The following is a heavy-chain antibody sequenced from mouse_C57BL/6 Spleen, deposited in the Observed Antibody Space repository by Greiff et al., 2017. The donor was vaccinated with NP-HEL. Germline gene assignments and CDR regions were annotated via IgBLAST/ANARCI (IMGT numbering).Heavy chain of an antibody. D-gene: IGHD6-1*01. J-gene: IGHJ4*01. V-gene: IGHV14-1*01. CDR3: TIECLYAMDY. CDR1: GFNIKDYY. Sequence: VQLQQSGAELVRPGASVKLSCTASGFNIKDYYMHWVKQRPEQGLEWIGRIDPEDGDTEYAPKFQGKATMTAVTSTNTAYLQLSSLTSEDTAVYYCTIECLYAMDYWGQGTSVTVSS. CDR2: IDPEDGDT.